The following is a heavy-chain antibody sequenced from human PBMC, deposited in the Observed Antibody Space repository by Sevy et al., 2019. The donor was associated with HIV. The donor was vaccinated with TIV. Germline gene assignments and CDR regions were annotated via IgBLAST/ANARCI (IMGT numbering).Heavy chain of an antibody. J-gene: IGHJ4*02. CDR2: ISGTGDYT. D-gene: IGHD5-18*01. Sequence: GGSLRLSCAASGFTFSSFAMGWVRQAPGKGLDWISVISGTGDYTYYADSVKGRFTISRDNSKNTLFLQMNSLRAADTAICYCAKKMGGGSGMAFLVDYWGQGPLVTVSS. V-gene: IGHV3-23*01. CDR1: GFTFSSFA. CDR3: AKKMGGGSGMAFLVDY.